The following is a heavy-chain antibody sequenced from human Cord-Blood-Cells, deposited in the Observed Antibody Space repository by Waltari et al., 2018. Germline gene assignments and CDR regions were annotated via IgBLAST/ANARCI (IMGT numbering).Heavy chain of an antibody. Sequence: EVQLVESGGGLIQPGGSLRLSCAASGFTVSSNYMRRVRQAPGKGLEWVSVIYSGGSTYYADSVKGRFTISRDNSKNTLYLQMNSLRAEDTAVYYCARDLPGEYAFDIWGQGTMVTVSS. CDR1: GFTVSSNY. J-gene: IGHJ3*02. CDR3: ARDLPGEYAFDI. CDR2: IYSGGST. V-gene: IGHV3-53*01. D-gene: IGHD7-27*01.